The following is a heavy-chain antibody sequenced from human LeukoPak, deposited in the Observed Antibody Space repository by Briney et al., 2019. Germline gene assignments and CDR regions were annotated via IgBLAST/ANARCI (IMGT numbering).Heavy chain of an antibody. D-gene: IGHD2-21*02. J-gene: IGHJ2*01. CDR3: ARDTAPRTLVTATLAIWYFDL. CDR1: GGSISSYY. V-gene: IGHV4-4*07. Sequence: SETLSLTCTVSGGSISSYYWSWIRQPAGKGLEWIGGIYSSGSTNYNPSLKSRVTMSVDTSKNQFSLKLSSVTAADTAVYYCARDTAPRTLVTATLAIWYFDLWGRGTLVTVSS. CDR2: IYSSGST.